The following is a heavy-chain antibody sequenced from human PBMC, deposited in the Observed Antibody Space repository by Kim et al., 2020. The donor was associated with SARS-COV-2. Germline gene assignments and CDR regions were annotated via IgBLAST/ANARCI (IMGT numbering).Heavy chain of an antibody. V-gene: IGHV1-46*01. CDR1: GYTFTSYY. J-gene: IGHJ4*02. CDR3: AREGGIIVVPEKTFDN. D-gene: IGHD2-2*01. Sequence: ASVKVSCKASGYTFTSYYIHWVRQAPGQGLEWMGVINPTDDTTTYTQSFQGRVTMTRDTSTSTVYMELSSLRSEDTAVYYCAREGGIIVVPEKTFDNCGQGTPVSLSS. CDR2: INPTDDTT.